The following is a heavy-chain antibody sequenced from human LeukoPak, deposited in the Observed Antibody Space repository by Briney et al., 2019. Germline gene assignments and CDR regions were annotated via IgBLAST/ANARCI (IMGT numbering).Heavy chain of an antibody. V-gene: IGHV3-7*01. J-gene: IGHJ5*02. CDR3: ARLNWDDGEVSGFNQ. D-gene: IGHD1-26*01. CDR1: GFSFRNSW. Sequence: GGSLRLSCATSGFSFRNSWMSWVRQAPGKGLEWVANIKQDATEIYYADSVKGRLTISRDNARRSLFLQMNILRVEDTALYYCARLNWDDGEVSGFNQWGQGLLVTVSS. CDR2: IKQDATEI.